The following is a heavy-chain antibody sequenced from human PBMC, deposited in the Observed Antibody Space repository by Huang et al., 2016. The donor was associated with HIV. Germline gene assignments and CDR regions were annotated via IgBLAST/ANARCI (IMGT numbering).Heavy chain of an antibody. Sequence: QVHLVQSGAEVKQPGASVKVSCKASGYAFTDYYINWLRKAPGKGLEWMGSSNPNSGGTHYAQKFQGRVTMTTDTSISTAYMDLIRLKSDDTAVYHCARQRTTYYYDSSGYRGEFDQWGQGTLVTVSS. J-gene: IGHJ4*02. D-gene: IGHD3-22*01. CDR2: SNPNSGGT. CDR1: GYAFTDYY. CDR3: ARQRTTYYYDSSGYRGEFDQ. V-gene: IGHV1-2*02.